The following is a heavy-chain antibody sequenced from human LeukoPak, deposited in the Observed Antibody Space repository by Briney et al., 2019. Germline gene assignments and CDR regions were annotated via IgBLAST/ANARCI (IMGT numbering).Heavy chain of an antibody. V-gene: IGHV4-4*07. CDR3: AREGPISIAADTPFDY. CDR1: GGSISSYY. D-gene: IGHD6-13*01. J-gene: IGHJ4*02. CDR2: IYTSGST. Sequence: SETLSLTCTVSGGSISSYYWSWIRQPAGKGLEWIGRIYTSGSTNYNPSLKSRITISVDTSKNQFSLKLSSVTAADPAVYYCAREGPISIAADTPFDYWGQGTLVTVSS.